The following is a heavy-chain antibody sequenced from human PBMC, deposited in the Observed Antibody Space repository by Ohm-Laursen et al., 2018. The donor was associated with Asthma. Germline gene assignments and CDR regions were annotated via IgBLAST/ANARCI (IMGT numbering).Heavy chain of an antibody. CDR2: ISSSGSTI. CDR1: GFTFSDYY. V-gene: IGHV3-11*04. CDR3: ARMAAAGSYYFDY. Sequence: SLRLSCSASGFTFSDYYMSWIRQAPGKGLEWVSYISSSGSTIYYADSVKGRFTISRDNSKNTLYLQTNSLRAEDTAVYYCARMAAAGSYYFDYWGQGTLVTVSS. J-gene: IGHJ4*02. D-gene: IGHD6-13*01.